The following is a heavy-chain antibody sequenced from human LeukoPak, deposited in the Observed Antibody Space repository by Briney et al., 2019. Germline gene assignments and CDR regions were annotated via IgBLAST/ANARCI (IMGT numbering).Heavy chain of an antibody. D-gene: IGHD2-15*01. CDR1: GFTFSNHW. CDR2: INGDGSSP. V-gene: IGHV3-74*01. CDR3: ARETSGSFPY. Sequence: GGSLRLSCTASGFTFSNHWMQWVRQVPGKGLVWVSRINGDGSSPSYADSVKGRFTISRDNSKNTLYLQMNNLSAEDTAVYYCARETSGSFPYWGQGTLVTVSS. J-gene: IGHJ4*02.